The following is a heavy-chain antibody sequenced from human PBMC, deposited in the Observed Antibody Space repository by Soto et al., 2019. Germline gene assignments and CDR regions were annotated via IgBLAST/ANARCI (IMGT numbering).Heavy chain of an antibody. D-gene: IGHD6-6*01. V-gene: IGHV4-61*01. Sequence: PSETLSLTCTFSGGSVSSDTHYWSWIRQPPGKRLEWIGFIYSSGSTNYNPSLKSRVTISVDTSKNQFSLKLSSVTAADTAVYYCARGGKQLYYYYYYGMDVWGQGTKVTVSS. CDR3: ARGGKQLYYYYYYGMDV. CDR2: IYSSGST. CDR1: GGSVSSDTHY. J-gene: IGHJ6*02.